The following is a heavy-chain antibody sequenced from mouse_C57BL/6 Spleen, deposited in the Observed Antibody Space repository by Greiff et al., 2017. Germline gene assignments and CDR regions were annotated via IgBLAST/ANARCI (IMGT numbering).Heavy chain of an antibody. Sequence: EVQLQESGPGLVKPSQSLSLTCSVTGYSITSGYYWNWFRQFPGNKLEWMGYISYDGSNNYNPSLKNRISITRDTSKNQFFLELNSVTTADTSTYYCANGYSGFAYWGQGTLVTVSA. D-gene: IGHD2-3*01. CDR2: ISYDGSN. CDR1: GYSITSGYY. J-gene: IGHJ3*01. V-gene: IGHV3-6*01. CDR3: ANGYSGFAY.